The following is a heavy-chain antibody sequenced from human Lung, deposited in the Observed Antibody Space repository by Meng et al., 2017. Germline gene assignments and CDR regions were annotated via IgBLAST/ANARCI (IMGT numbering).Heavy chain of an antibody. D-gene: IGHD2-15*01. CDR2: ISSSSA. V-gene: IGHV3-21*01. Sequence: EVQLVESGGGLVKPGGSLRLSCAASGFTFSSYSMNWVRQASGKGLEWVSYISSSSAYADSVKGRFTISRDNAKNSLYLQMNSLRAEDTAVYYCARGRVVVAATPSDYWGQGTLVTVSS. CDR1: GFTFSSYS. CDR3: ARGRVVVAATPSDY. J-gene: IGHJ4*02.